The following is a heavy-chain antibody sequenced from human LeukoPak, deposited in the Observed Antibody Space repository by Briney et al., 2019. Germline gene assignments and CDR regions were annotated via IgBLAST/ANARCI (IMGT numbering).Heavy chain of an antibody. CDR1: GLSIRSDYW. V-gene: IGHV4-4*02. CDR3: AGERGEEYSSGWYKRNYFDN. Sequence: SETLSLTCAVSGLSIRSDYWWAWVRQPPGKGLEWIGEIYHSGSTNYNPSLKSRATMSVDKSNNLFSLRLTSVTAADTAVYYCAGERGEEYSSGWYKRNYFDNWGQGIRVTVSS. D-gene: IGHD6-19*01. CDR2: IYHSGST. J-gene: IGHJ4*02.